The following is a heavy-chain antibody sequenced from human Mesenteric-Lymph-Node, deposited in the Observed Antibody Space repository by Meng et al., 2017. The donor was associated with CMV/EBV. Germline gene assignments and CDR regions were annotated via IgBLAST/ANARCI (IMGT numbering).Heavy chain of an antibody. J-gene: IGHJ6*02. D-gene: IGHD2-2*01. CDR3: ARGGVVVPGAMGDYYGMDV. CDR2: INPNSGGT. CDR1: GYTFTGYY. Sequence: ASVKASCKASGYTFTGYYMHWVRQAPGQGLEWMGWINPNSGGTNYAQKFQGRVTMTRDTSISTAYMELSRLRSDDTAVYYCARGGVVVPGAMGDYYGMDVWGQGTTVTVSS. V-gene: IGHV1-2*02.